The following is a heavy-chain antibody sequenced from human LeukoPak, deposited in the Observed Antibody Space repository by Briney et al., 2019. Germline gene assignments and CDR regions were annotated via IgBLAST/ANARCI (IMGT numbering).Heavy chain of an antibody. CDR3: ARSGTVTTWNY. J-gene: IGHJ4*02. CDR2: IYYSGTT. CDR1: GGSTSSGGYY. Sequence: SQTLSLTCTVSGGSTSSGGYYWSWIRQHPGKGLEWIGYIYYSGTTYYNPSLKSRVSISLDTSKNQFSLNLSSVTAADTAVYYCARSGTVTTWNYWGQGTLVTVSS. D-gene: IGHD4-17*01. V-gene: IGHV4-31*03.